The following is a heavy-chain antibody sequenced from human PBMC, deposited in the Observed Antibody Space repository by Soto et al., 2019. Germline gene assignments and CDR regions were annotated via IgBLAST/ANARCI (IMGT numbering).Heavy chain of an antibody. J-gene: IGHJ5*02. V-gene: IGHV3-23*01. Sequence: GGSLRLSCAASGLTFSNYAMTWVRQGPGKGLEWVSAISGSGGSAYYADSVKGRFTISRDNSKNTLYLQMNSLRADDSGVYYCAKDPYSGVLVPVAIGFDPWGPGTLVTVSS. CDR1: GLTFSNYA. D-gene: IGHD2-2*01. CDR3: AKDPYSGVLVPVAIGFDP. CDR2: ISGSGGSA.